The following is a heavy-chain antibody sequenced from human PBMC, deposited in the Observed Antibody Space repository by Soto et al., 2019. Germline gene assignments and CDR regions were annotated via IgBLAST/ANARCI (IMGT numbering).Heavy chain of an antibody. D-gene: IGHD6-19*01. CDR1: GGTFSNYA. V-gene: IGHV1-69*12. CDR3: AIWVKGAGIGVSYYYGMDV. Sequence: VQLVQSGAEVKKPGSSVKVSCKASGGTFSNYAFSWVRQAPGQGLEWLGGIMPIFGRTDYAQKFRDRVTITGYESTSSAHMELSSLRSEDTAVYYCAIWVKGAGIGVSYYYGMDVLGQGTTVTVAS. CDR2: IMPIFGRT. J-gene: IGHJ6*02.